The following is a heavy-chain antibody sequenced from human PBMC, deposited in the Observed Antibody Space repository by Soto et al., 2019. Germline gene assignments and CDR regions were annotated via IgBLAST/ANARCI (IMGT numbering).Heavy chain of an antibody. CDR1: GFTFSSYW. Sequence: GGSLRLSCAASGFTFSSYWMHWVRQAPGKGLVWVSRINSDGSSTSYADSVKGRFTISRDNAKNTLYLQMNSLRAEDTAVYYCARAAGLGGYCSGGSCYSRYYYYYYYIDVWGKGTTVTVSS. V-gene: IGHV3-74*01. J-gene: IGHJ6*03. CDR3: ARAAGLGGYCSGGSCYSRYYYYYYYIDV. D-gene: IGHD2-15*01. CDR2: INSDGSST.